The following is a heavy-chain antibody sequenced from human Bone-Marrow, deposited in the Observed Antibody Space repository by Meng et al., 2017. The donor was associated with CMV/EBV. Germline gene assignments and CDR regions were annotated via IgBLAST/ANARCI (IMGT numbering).Heavy chain of an antibody. Sequence: ESLKISCAASGFTFSSYWMHWVRQAPGKGLVWVSRINSDGSSTSYADSVKGRFTISRDNAKNTLYLQMNSLRAEDTAVYYCARGGIVGARNYYGMDVWGQGTTVTVSS. CDR1: GFTFSSYW. CDR2: INSDGSST. D-gene: IGHD1-26*01. J-gene: IGHJ6*02. V-gene: IGHV3-74*01. CDR3: ARGGIVGARNYYGMDV.